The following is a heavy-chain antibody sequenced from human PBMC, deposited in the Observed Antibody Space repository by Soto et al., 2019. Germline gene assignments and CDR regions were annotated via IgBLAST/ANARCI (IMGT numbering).Heavy chain of an antibody. CDR2: VYNSGST. CDR3: ARYRREAVAGYTLDN. J-gene: IGHJ4*02. V-gene: IGHV4-59*01. D-gene: IGHD6-13*01. Sequence: PSETLSLTCTVSGGSISSNYWTWIRQPPGKGLEWMGYVYNSGSTNYNPSLKSRVTISEDTSKSQFSLKVNSMTAADTAVYYCARYRREAVAGYTLDNWGQGILVTVSS. CDR1: GGSISSNY.